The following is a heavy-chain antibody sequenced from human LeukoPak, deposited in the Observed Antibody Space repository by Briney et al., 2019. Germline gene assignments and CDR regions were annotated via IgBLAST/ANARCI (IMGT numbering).Heavy chain of an antibody. Sequence: GGSLRLSCAASGFTVSSNYMSWVRQAPGKGLEWVSVIYSGGSTYYADSVKGRFTVSRDNAKMSLYLQVDSLRAEDTAMYYCARVGVDIVATISGGDYWGQGTLVTVSS. J-gene: IGHJ4*02. D-gene: IGHD5-12*01. CDR1: GFTVSSNY. V-gene: IGHV3-53*01. CDR3: ARVGVDIVATISGGDY. CDR2: IYSGGST.